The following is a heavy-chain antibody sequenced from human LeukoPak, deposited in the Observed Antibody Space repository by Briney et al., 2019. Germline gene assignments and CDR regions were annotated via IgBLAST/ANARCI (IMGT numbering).Heavy chain of an antibody. V-gene: IGHV1-2*02. CDR2: INPNSGGT. Sequence: ASVKVSCKASGYTFTGYYMHWVRQAPGQGLEWMGWINPNSGGTNYAQKFQGGVTMTRDTSISTAYMELSRLRSDDTAVYYCARSATPVLLWFGEFHFDYWGQGTLVTVSS. CDR1: GYTFTGYY. J-gene: IGHJ4*02. D-gene: IGHD3-10*01. CDR3: ARSATPVLLWFGEFHFDY.